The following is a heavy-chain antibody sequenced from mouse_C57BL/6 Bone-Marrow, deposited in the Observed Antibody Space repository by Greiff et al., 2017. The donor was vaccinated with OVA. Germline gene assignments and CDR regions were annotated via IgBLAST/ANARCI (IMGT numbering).Heavy chain of an antibody. CDR1: GFNIKDYY. V-gene: IGHV14-2*01. D-gene: IGHD1-1*01. CDR2: IDPEDGET. CDR3: TPLTFPFDY. J-gene: IGHJ2*01. Sequence: EVQVVESGAELVKPGASVKLSCTASGFNIKDYYMHWVKQRTEQGLEWIGRIDPEDGETKYAPKFQGKATITADTSSSTAYMELLSLTSEASAVYYCTPLTFPFDYWGQGTTLTVSS.